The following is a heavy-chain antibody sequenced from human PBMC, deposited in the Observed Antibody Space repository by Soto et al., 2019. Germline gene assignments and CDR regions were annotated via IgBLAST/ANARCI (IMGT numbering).Heavy chain of an antibody. V-gene: IGHV3-23*01. D-gene: IGHD3-22*01. Sequence: SGFNFSSYAMSWVRQAPGKGLEWVSAISGSGGSTYYADSVKGRFTISRDNSKNTLYLQMNSLRAEDKAVYYCAKDLKHYYDSSGYYYNHLGFQHWGQGT. CDR1: GFNFSSYA. J-gene: IGHJ1*01. CDR2: ISGSGGST. CDR3: AKDLKHYYDSSGYYYNHLGFQH.